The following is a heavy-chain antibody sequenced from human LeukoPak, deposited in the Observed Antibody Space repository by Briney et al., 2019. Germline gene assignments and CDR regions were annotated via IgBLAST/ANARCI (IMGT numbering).Heavy chain of an antibody. V-gene: IGHV1-46*01. J-gene: IGHJ4*02. Sequence: RASVKVSCKASGGTFTSYYMHWVRQAPGQGLEWMGIINPSGGSTSYAQKFQGRVTMTRDTSTSTVYMELSSLRSEDTAVYYCARGYPGAKIAAAFDYWGQGTLVTVSS. D-gene: IGHD6-13*01. CDR3: ARGYPGAKIAAAFDY. CDR1: GGTFTSYY. CDR2: INPSGGST.